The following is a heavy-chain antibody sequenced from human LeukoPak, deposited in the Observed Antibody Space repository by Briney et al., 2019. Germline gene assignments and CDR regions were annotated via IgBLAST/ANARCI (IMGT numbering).Heavy chain of an antibody. CDR1: GYTFTTHA. J-gene: IGHJ4*02. CDR3: ARCGVLGDFDY. Sequence: RGASVKLSCKASGYTFTTHALHWVRQAPGQRLEWMGWINAGNGNTKYSQKFQGRVTITSDTSANTVYMELSSLRSEDTAVYYCARCGVLGDFDYWGQGTLVAVSS. V-gene: IGHV1-3*01. D-gene: IGHD3-10*02. CDR2: INAGNGNT.